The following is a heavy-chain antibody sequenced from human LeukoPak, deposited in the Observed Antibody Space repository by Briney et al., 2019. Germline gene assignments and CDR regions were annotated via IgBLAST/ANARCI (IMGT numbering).Heavy chain of an antibody. D-gene: IGHD3-22*01. CDR1: GGSFSGYY. J-gene: IGHJ4*02. CDR3: ARRYYYDSSGSQSSPIDY. CDR2: INHSGST. V-gene: IGHV4-34*01. Sequence: SETLSLTCAVYGGSFSGYYWSWIRQPPGKGLEWIGEINHSGSTNYNPSLKSRVTISVDTSKNQFSLKLSSVTAADTAVYYCARRYYYDSSGSQSSPIDYWGQGTLVTVSS.